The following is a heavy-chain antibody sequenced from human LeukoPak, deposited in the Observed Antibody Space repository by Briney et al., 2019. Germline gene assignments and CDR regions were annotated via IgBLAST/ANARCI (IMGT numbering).Heavy chain of an antibody. D-gene: IGHD6-13*01. Sequence: SETPSLTCAVYGGSFSGYYWSWIRQPPGKGLEWIGEINHSGSTNYNPSLKSRVTIPVDTSKNQFSLKLSSVTAADTAVYYCARSYSSSRFIMDVWGKGTTVTVSS. CDR1: GGSFSGYY. CDR3: ARSYSSSRFIMDV. CDR2: INHSGST. J-gene: IGHJ6*04. V-gene: IGHV4-34*01.